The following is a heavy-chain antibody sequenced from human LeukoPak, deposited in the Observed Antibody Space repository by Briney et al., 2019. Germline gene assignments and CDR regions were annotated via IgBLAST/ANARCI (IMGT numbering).Heavy chain of an antibody. CDR1: GYTFTGYY. J-gene: IGHJ3*02. V-gene: IGHV1-2*02. D-gene: IGHD3-22*01. CDR2: INPNSGGT. Sequence: GASVKVSCKASGYTFTGYYMHWVRQAPGQGLEWMGWINPNSGGTNYAQKFQGRVTMTRDTSISTAYMELRSLRSDDTAVYYCARDYPDYYDSSGYYPHDAFDIWGQGTMVTVSS. CDR3: ARDYPDYYDSSGYYPHDAFDI.